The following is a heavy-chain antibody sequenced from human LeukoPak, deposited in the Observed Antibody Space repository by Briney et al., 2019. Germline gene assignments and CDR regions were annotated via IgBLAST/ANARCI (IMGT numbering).Heavy chain of an antibody. Sequence: PGGSLRLSCATSGFTFSDYAMSWVRQAPGKGLEWVSSISSSSSYIYYADSVKGRFTISRDNAKNSLYLQMNSLRAEDTAVYYCAREIRPAIIGPWGQGTLDTVSS. J-gene: IGHJ5*02. CDR2: ISSSSSYI. V-gene: IGHV3-21*01. D-gene: IGHD2/OR15-2a*01. CDR1: GFTFSDYA. CDR3: AREIRPAIIGP.